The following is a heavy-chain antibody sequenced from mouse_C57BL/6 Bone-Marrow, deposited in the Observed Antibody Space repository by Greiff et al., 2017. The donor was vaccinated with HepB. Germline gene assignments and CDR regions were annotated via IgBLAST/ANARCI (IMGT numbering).Heavy chain of an antibody. V-gene: IGHV1-62-2*01. D-gene: IGHD1-1*01. J-gene: IGHJ3*01. CDR1: GYTFTEYT. CDR2: FYPGSGSI. CDR3: ARHETIHYGSSYVGWFAY. Sequence: QVQLKESGAELVKPGASVKLSCKASGYTFTEYTIHWVKQRSGQGLEWIGWFYPGSGSIKYNEKFKDKATLTADKSSSTVYMELSRLTSEDSAVYFCARHETIHYGSSYVGWFAYWGQGTLVTVSA.